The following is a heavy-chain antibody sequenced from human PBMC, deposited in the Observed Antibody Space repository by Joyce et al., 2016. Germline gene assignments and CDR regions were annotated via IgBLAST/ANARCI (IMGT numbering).Heavy chain of an antibody. CDR2: IYPADSET. J-gene: IGHJ4*02. D-gene: IGHD6-25*01. V-gene: IGHV5-51*01. Sequence: EVQLVQSGAEVKKPGESLKISCKGPGYSFSNFWIGWVRQMPGKGLEWMGIIYPADSETRYSPSFQGQVTISVDKSLNTAYLQWSSLRASDTAIYYCARAAQFDSWGQGTLVTVSS. CDR3: ARAAQFDS. CDR1: GYSFSNFW.